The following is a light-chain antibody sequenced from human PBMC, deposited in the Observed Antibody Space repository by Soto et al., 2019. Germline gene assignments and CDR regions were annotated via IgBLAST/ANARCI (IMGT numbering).Light chain of an antibody. CDR1: SSDVGGYNY. J-gene: IGLJ1*01. CDR2: EVS. V-gene: IGLV2-8*01. CDR3: SSYAGSNV. Sequence: QSALTQPPSASGSPGQSVTISCTGTSSDVGGYNYVSWYQQHPGKAPKLMIYEVSKRPSGVPDRFSGSKSGNTASLTVSGLQDEDEADYYCSSYAGSNVFGTGTKVTVL.